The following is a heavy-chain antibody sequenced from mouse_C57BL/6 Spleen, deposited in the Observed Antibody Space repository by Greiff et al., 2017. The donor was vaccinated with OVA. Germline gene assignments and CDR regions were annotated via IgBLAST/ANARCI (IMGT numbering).Heavy chain of an antibody. V-gene: IGHV1-19*01. CDR2: INPYNGGT. CDR1: GYTFTDYY. D-gene: IGHD2-3*01. CDR3: ARGDGYYYFDY. Sequence: VQLKQSGPVLVKPGASVKMSCKASGYTFTDYYMNWVKQSHGKSLEWIGVINPYNGGTSYNQKFKGKATLTVDKSSSTAYMELNSLTYEDSAVYYCARGDGYYYFDYWGQGTTRTVSS. J-gene: IGHJ2*01.